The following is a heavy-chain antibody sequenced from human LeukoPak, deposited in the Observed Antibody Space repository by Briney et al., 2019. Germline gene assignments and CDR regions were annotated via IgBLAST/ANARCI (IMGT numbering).Heavy chain of an antibody. CDR3: ASVSSGSAFDI. J-gene: IGHJ3*02. CDR1: GVSISSYY. Sequence: SETLSLTCIDSGVSISSYYWSWIRQPAGKGLEWIGRIYTSGSTNYNPSLKSRITMSVDTSKSHFSLKLSSVTAADTAVYFCASVSSGSAFDIWGQGTMVTVSS. D-gene: IGHD3-22*01. CDR2: IYTSGST. V-gene: IGHV4-4*07.